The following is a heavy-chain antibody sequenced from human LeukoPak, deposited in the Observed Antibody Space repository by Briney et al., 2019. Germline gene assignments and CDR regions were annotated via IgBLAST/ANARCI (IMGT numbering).Heavy chain of an antibody. V-gene: IGHV4-39*07. CDR1: GGSISSSGYY. J-gene: IGHJ4*02. CDR2: IYYSGGT. CDR3: ARGPPPDFDY. Sequence: SETLSLTCTVSGGSISSSGYYCAWIRQPPGKGLEWIGSIYYSGGTYYNPSLKSRVTLSVDTSKNQFSLKLSSVTAADTAVYYCARGPPPDFDYWGRGTLVTVSS.